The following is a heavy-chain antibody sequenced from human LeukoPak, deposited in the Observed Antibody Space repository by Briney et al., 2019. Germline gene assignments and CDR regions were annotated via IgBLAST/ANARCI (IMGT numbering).Heavy chain of an antibody. J-gene: IGHJ5*02. D-gene: IGHD3-9*01. CDR2: IHPYGFT. V-gene: IGHV4-34*01. Sequence: PSETLSLTCALSDGSFSNYYLSWIRQPPGKGLEWIAEIHPYGFTNFNPSLKSRVSISVDTSKNQFSLKLISVTAADTAVYYCSRGSYESKTGDTWGQGSLVTVSS. CDR3: SRGSYESKTGDT. CDR1: DGSFSNYY.